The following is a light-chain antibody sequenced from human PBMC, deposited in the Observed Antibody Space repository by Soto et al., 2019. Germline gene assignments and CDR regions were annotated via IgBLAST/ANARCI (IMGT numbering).Light chain of an antibody. J-gene: IGKJ4*01. CDR3: QQYNQWPHP. V-gene: IGKV3-15*01. Sequence: EIEMTQSPATLSVSPGERATLSCRASQNIGRNLAWYQQIPGQAPRLLFYDASTRATGIPARFSASGSGTEFTLTITSLQSEDFAAYYCQQYNQWPHPFGGGTKVDIK. CDR1: QNIGRN. CDR2: DAS.